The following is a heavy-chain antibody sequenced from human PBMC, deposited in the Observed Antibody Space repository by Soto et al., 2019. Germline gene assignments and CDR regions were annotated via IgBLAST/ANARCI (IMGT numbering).Heavy chain of an antibody. CDR1: GYTFSGLD. CDR3: ARGNPFNYAGFDV. V-gene: IGHV1-8*01. J-gene: IGHJ6*02. CDR2: MNAKRGDT. Sequence: QAHLEQSGAELKRPGASVKVSCKASGYTFSGLDMDWLRQASGQGPEWMGWMNAKRGDTSFPHRFRGKFNMTWDTSLSTAYMEVGSLTSHDTAIYYCARGNPFNYAGFDVWGQGTTVAVSS. D-gene: IGHD3-16*01.